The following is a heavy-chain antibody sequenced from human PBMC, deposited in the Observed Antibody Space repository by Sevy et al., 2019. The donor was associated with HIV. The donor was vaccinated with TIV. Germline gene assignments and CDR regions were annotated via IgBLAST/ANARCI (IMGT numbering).Heavy chain of an antibody. CDR2: FDPEDGET. J-gene: IGHJ4*02. Sequence: ASVKVSCKVSGYTLTQVSMHWVRQAPGEGLEWMGSFDPEDGETIYAQTFQGRATMTEDTSTDTAYMELNSLRSEDTAVYFCATTKDYYDSSGCPFDYWGQGTLVTVSS. CDR1: GYTLTQVS. CDR3: ATTKDYYDSSGCPFDY. D-gene: IGHD3-22*01. V-gene: IGHV1-24*01.